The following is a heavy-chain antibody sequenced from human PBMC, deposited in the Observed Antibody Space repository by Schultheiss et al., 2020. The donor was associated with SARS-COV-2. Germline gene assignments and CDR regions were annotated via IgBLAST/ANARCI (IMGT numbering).Heavy chain of an antibody. CDR3: ARDTQKYSSSSYYYYYYMDV. J-gene: IGHJ6*03. CDR1: GFTVSAAY. Sequence: GGSLRLSCAASGFTVSAAYMSWVRQAPGKGLEWVAVISYDGSNKYYADSVKGRFTISRDNSKNTLYLQMNSLRAEDTAVYYCARDTQKYSSSSYYYYYYMDVWGKGTTVTVSS. D-gene: IGHD6-6*01. CDR2: ISYDGSNK. V-gene: IGHV3-30-3*01.